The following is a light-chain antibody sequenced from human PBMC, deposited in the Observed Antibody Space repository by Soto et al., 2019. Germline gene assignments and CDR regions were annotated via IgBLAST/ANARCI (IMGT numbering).Light chain of an antibody. CDR2: AAS. J-gene: IGKJ1*01. V-gene: IGKV1-39*01. CDR3: QQSYSIPRP. CDR1: QSISSY. Sequence: DIKMTQSPSSLSASVGDSVTITCRASQSISSYLNWYQQKPGNAPKLLIFAASTLQTGVPSRFSGSGSGTDFTLTISSLQPEDFSTYYCQQSYSIPRPFGQGTKVEIK.